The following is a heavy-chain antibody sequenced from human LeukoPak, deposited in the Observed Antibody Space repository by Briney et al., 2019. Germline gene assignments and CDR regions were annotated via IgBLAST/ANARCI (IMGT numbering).Heavy chain of an antibody. CDR1: DGSINTPNYY. D-gene: IGHD2-2*01. Sequence: SETLSLTCTVSDGSINTPNYYWGWIRQPPGKGLEWIGNIFYRGSTYYGPSLKSRVTISVDTSKNQFSLKLSSVTAADTAVYYCASYSREVVPAAMWDYYMDVWGKGTTVTVSS. J-gene: IGHJ6*03. CDR3: ASYSREVVPAAMWDYYMDV. CDR2: IFYRGST. V-gene: IGHV4-39*07.